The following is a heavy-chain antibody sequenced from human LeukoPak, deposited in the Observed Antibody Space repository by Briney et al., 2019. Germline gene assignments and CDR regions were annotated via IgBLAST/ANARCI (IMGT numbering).Heavy chain of an antibody. CDR2: IYSGGST. D-gene: IGHD6-19*01. CDR1: GFTVINNY. CDR3: VKDREMGSGWAYFQH. V-gene: IGHV3-53*05. Sequence: GGSLRLSCAASGFTVINNYMSWVRRAPGKGLEWVSVIYSGGSTYYADSVKGRFTLSRDNSKNTLYLQMNSLRPEDTAVYYCVKDREMGSGWAYFQHWGQGTLVTVSS. J-gene: IGHJ1*01.